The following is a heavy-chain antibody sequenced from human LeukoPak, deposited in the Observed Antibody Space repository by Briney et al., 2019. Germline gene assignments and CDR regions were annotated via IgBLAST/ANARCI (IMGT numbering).Heavy chain of an antibody. CDR3: ARGPAAIAVAGTLGS. CDR2: INPSGGST. Sequence: ASVKVSCKASGYTFTSYYMHWVGQAPGQGLEWMGIINPSGGSTSYAQKFQGRVTMTRDTSTSTVYMELSSLRSEDTAVYYCARGPAAIAVAGTLGSWGQGTLVTVSS. J-gene: IGHJ4*02. CDR1: GYTFTSYY. V-gene: IGHV1-46*01. D-gene: IGHD6-19*01.